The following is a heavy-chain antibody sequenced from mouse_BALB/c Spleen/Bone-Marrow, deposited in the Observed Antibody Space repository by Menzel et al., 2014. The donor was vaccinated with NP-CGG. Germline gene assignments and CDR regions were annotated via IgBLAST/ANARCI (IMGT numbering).Heavy chain of an antibody. D-gene: IGHD1-1*01. CDR2: IWSGGST. CDR3: VRNGDYYYFDY. V-gene: IGHV2-2*01. Sequence: QVQLKESGPGLVQPSQSLSITCTVSGFSLXSYGVHWVRQSPGKGLEWLGVIWSGGSTDYNAAFISRLSISKDNSKSXVFFKMNSLQADDTAIYYCVRNGDYYYFDYWGQGTTLTVSS. J-gene: IGHJ2*01. CDR1: GFSLXSYG.